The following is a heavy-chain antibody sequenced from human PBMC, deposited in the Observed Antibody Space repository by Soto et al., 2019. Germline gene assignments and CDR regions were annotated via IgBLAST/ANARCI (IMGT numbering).Heavy chain of an antibody. CDR1: GGSISSGDYY. CDR3: ARGEYYDSSGYYPL. V-gene: IGHV4-30-4*01. J-gene: IGHJ4*02. D-gene: IGHD3-22*01. CDR2: IYYSGST. Sequence: SETLSLTCTVSGGSISSGDYYWSWIRQPPGKGLEWIGYIYYSGSTYSNPSLKSRVTISVDTSKNQFSLRLNSVTAADTAVYYCARGEYYDSSGYYPLWGRGTLVTVSS.